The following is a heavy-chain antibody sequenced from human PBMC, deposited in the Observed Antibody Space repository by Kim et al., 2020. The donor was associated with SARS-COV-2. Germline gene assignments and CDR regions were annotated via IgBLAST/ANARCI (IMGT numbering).Heavy chain of an antibody. Sequence: GGSLRLSCAASGFIFSNYWMHWVRQTPGKGLVWVSRISGDGSNTIYADSVEGRFSISRDNAKNTLYLQMNSLRAEDTAVYYGTRGMSLITILRGVMDYWGQGALVSVDS. CDR2: ISGDGSNT. CDR1: GFIFSNYW. V-gene: IGHV3-74*01. CDR3: TRGMSLITILRGVMDY. D-gene: IGHD3-10*01. J-gene: IGHJ4*02.